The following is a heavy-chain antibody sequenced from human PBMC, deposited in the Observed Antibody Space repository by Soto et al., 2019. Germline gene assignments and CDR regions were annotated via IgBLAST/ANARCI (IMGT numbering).Heavy chain of an antibody. V-gene: IGHV3-30*18. CDR1: GLRYRNYG. J-gene: IGHJ5*02. CDR2: VSSDGNNK. Sequence: WGSMRPSYAASGLRYRNYGRQRVRQARGKWLEWVACVSSDGNNKYYADSVKGRFTISRDNSKNTLYLQVDSLRVDDTAVYYCAKDRVIQLLPIWPDPWGQGTLVTVS. CDR3: AKDRVIQLLPIWPDP. D-gene: IGHD2-2*01.